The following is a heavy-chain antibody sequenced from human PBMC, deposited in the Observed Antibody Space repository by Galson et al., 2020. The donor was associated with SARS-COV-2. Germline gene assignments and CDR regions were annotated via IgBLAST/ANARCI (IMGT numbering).Heavy chain of an antibody. CDR1: GGSISSDSSY. J-gene: IGHJ6*03. D-gene: IGHD3-10*01. CDR3: ARDSNVWFGVGGGNYYYMDV. Sequence: SQTLSLTCTVSGGSISSDSSYWNWIRQPAGRGLEWIGHINPSGSTNYNPSLKSRVIISIDTSKNQFSLKLSSVTAADTAVYYCARDSNVWFGVGGGNYYYMDVWGKGTTVTVSS. CDR2: INPSGST. V-gene: IGHV4-61*09.